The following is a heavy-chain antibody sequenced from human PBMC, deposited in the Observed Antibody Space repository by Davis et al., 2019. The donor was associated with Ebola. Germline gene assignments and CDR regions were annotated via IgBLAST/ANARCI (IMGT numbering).Heavy chain of an antibody. CDR3: ARDGYSSGWIRYFDY. CDR2: IYYSGST. D-gene: IGHD6-19*01. Sequence: MPSETLSLTCTVSGGSISSYYWSWIRQPPGKGLEWIGYIYYSGSTNYNPSLKSRVTISVDTSKNQFSLKLSSVTAADTAVYYCARDGYSSGWIRYFDYWGQGTLVTVSS. CDR1: GGSISSYY. J-gene: IGHJ4*02. V-gene: IGHV4-59*01.